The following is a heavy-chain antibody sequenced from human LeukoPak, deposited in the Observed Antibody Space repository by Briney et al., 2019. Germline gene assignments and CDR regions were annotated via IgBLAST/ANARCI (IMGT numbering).Heavy chain of an antibody. CDR2: IKQDGGEK. Sequence: GGSLRLSCAASGFTFSGYWMSWLRQAPGKELEWVANIKQDGGEKYYVDSVKGRFTISRDNAKNSLYLQMNSLRAEDTAVCYCARDRGFGQADVWGKGTTVTVSS. J-gene: IGHJ6*04. V-gene: IGHV3-7*01. CDR1: GFTFSGYW. D-gene: IGHD3-10*01. CDR3: ARDRGFGQADV.